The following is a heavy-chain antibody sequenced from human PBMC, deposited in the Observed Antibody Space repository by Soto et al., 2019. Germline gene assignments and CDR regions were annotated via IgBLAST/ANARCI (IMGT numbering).Heavy chain of an antibody. Sequence: RGSLRLSCAASGLTFSSYAMSWVRQAPGEGLEWVSGNSASGGRTYHADSVEGRFTISSDNSKNTLFLQMSSRRVEDTAISNCAKRSSGITWTVRGAFDLWGQGTMVTVS. CDR2: NSASGGRT. D-gene: IGHD3-10*02. CDR3: AKRSSGITWTVRGAFDL. J-gene: IGHJ3*01. CDR1: GLTFSSYA. V-gene: IGHV3-23*01.